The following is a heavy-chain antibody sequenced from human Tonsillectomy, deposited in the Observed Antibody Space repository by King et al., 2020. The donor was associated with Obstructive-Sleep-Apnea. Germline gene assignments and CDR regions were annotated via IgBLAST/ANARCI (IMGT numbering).Heavy chain of an antibody. D-gene: IGHD3-16*01. CDR1: GFTFRNYA. CDR3: ARRSGISYGYFDF. J-gene: IGHJ4*02. Sequence: QLVQSGGGLVEPGKSLRLSCAASGFTFRNYAMSWVRQAPGKGLEWVSALTGSGDTTYYADSVKGRFTISRDNSREWLYLELHSPTVQDTAVYYCARRSGISYGYFDFWGQGILVTVSS. V-gene: IGHV3-23*04. CDR2: LTGSGDTT.